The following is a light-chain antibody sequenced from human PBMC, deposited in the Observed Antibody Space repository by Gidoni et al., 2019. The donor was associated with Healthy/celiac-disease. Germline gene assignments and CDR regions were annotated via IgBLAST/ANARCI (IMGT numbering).Light chain of an antibody. CDR2: LGS. CDR1: QSLLHSNGYNY. J-gene: IGKJ2*01. Sequence: DIVMTQSPLSLPVTPGEPASISCRSSQSLLHSNGYNYLDWYLQKPGQSPQLLIYLGSNRASGVPDRFSGSGEGTDFTLKISRVEAEDVGVYYCMQALQTPYIFGQGTKLEIK. V-gene: IGKV2-28*01. CDR3: MQALQTPYI.